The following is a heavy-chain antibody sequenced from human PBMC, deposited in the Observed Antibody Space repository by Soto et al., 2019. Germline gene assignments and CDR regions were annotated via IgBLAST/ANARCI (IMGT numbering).Heavy chain of an antibody. CDR2: VYNSGST. V-gene: IGHV4-59*01. CDR3: ARYRREAVAGYTLDN. CDR1: GGSISSNY. D-gene: IGHD6-13*01. J-gene: IGHJ4*02. Sequence: SVTQSHTYTVAGGSISSNYGTWIRKPPGKGLEWIGYVYNSGSTNYNPSLKSRVTISEDTSKSQFSLKVNSMTAADTAVYYCARYRREAVAGYTLDNWGQGILVTVSS.